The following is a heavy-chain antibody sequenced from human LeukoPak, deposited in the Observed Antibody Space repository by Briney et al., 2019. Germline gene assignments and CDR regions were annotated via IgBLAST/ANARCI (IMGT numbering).Heavy chain of an antibody. CDR3: ARVPWQYYFDY. V-gene: IGHV4-59*01. J-gene: IGHJ4*02. D-gene: IGHD5-12*01. Sequence: SGTLSLTCTVSGGSISSYFWSWVRQPPGKGLEWIGYIYYSGSTNYNPSLKSRVTISVDTSKNQFSLKLSSVTAADTAVYYCARVPWQYYFDYWGQGTLVTVSS. CDR2: IYYSGST. CDR1: GGSISSYF.